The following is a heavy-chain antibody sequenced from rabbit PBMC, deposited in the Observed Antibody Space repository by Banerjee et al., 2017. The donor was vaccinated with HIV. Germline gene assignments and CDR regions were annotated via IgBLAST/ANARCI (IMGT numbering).Heavy chain of an antibody. D-gene: IGHD4-1*01. Sequence: QEQLEESGGDLVKPEGSLTLTCTASGFSFSSSYWICWVRQAPGKGLEWITCIYAGSSGSTDYANWAKGRFTISRTSSTTVTLQMTSLTAADTATYFCARDLAGVIGWNFNLWGQGTLVTVS. CDR2: IYAGSSGST. CDR3: ARDLAGVIGWNFNL. J-gene: IGHJ4*01. V-gene: IGHV1S45*01. CDR1: GFSFSSSYW.